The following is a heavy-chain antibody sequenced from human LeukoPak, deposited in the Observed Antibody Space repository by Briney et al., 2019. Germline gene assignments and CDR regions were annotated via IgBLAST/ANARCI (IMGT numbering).Heavy chain of an antibody. D-gene: IGHD4-17*01. CDR1: GYTFTSYA. CDR2: ISVHSGYT. Sequence: ASVKVSCKTSGYTFTSYAISWVRQAPGQGLEWMAWISVHSGYTNYAQKFKGRVTMTTDTSTNIAYMELRSLRSDDTAVYYCARDHRVSGDYIGDYFDYWGQGTLVTVSS. J-gene: IGHJ4*02. V-gene: IGHV1-18*01. CDR3: ARDHRVSGDYIGDYFDY.